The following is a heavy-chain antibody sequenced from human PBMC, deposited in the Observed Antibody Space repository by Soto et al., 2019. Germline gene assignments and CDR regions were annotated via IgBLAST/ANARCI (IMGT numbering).Heavy chain of an antibody. CDR1: GGSISSYY. J-gene: IGHJ4*02. D-gene: IGHD3-3*01. CDR2: IYYRGST. Sequence: SETLSLTCTVSGGSISSYYWSWIRQPPGKGLEWIGYIYYRGSTNYNPSLKSRVTMLLDTSKNQFSLKLSSVTAADTAVYYCARVAADAYWSGYDDYWGQGTLVTVSS. V-gene: IGHV4-59*01. CDR3: ARVAADAYWSGYDDY.